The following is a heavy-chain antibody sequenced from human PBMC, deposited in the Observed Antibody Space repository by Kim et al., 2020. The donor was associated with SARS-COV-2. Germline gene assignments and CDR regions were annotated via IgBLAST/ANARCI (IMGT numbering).Heavy chain of an antibody. CDR1: GFTFSSYW. CDR3: ARGTFYSGLDV. CDR2: IKNDGSIT. Sequence: GGSLRLSCAASGFTFSSYWMNWVRQAPGKGLVWVSRIKNDGSITNYADFVKGRFTISRDNARNTLSVQMNSLGVDDTAEYYCARGTFYSGLDVWGQGTTVTVSS. J-gene: IGHJ6*02. V-gene: IGHV3-74*01.